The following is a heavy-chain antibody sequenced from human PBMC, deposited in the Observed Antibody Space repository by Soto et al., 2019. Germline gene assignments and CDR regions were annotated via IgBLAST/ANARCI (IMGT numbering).Heavy chain of an antibody. J-gene: IGHJ5*02. CDR3: ARSTGSGFRPGTHRFNWFDP. CDR2: IIPIFPTP. V-gene: IGHV1-69*01. CDR1: GVTFSSFA. D-gene: IGHD5-12*01. Sequence: QVQLVQSGAEVKQPGSSVKVSCQASGVTFSSFAISWVRQAPGQGLEWMGGIIPIFPTPNYAQNFQGRVTITADESTSSVYMELSRLRSEDTAVYYCARSTGSGFRPGTHRFNWFDPWGQGTLVTVSS.